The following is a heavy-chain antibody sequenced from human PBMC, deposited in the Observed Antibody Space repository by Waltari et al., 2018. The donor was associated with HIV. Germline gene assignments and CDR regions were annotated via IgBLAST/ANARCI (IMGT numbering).Heavy chain of an antibody. Sequence: QVQLVQWGGGVVQPGRSLRLSCAASGFTFNNYGMSWVRQTPGKGMDGVAVIWYDGSKKDYADSVKVRFTISRDNANNRLYLQMNSLRVDDTAVYLCARGAPWDGYNSDWYFDLWGRGTLVTVSS. V-gene: IGHV3-33*01. CDR3: ARGAPWDGYNSDWYFDL. CDR2: IWYDGSKK. J-gene: IGHJ2*01. CDR1: GFTFNNYG. D-gene: IGHD5-12*01.